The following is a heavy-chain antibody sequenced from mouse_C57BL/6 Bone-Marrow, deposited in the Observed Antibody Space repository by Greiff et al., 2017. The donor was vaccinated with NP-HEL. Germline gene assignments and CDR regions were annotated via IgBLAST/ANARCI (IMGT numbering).Heavy chain of an antibody. CDR2: ILPGSGST. D-gene: IGHD1-1*01. Sequence: VQLQQSGAELMKPGASVKLSCKATGYTFTGYWIEWVKQRPGHGLEWIGEILPGSGSTNYNEKFKGKATFTADTSSNTAYMQLNSLTTEDSAIYSCATNPPSYYYGSIFDYWGRGTTLTVSS. V-gene: IGHV1-9*01. CDR3: ATNPPSYYYGSIFDY. J-gene: IGHJ2*01. CDR1: GYTFTGYW.